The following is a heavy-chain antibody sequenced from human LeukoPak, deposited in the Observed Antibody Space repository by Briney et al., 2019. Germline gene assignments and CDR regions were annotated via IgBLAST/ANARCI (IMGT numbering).Heavy chain of an antibody. V-gene: IGHV4-31*03. CDR2: IYYSGST. D-gene: IGHD5-24*01. Sequence: SETLSPTCTVSGGSISSGGYYWSWIRQHPGKGLEWIGYIYYSGSTYYNPSLKSRVTISVDTSKNQFSLKLSSVTAADTAVYYCSRHQRPTWLQSAFDIWGQGTMVTVSS. J-gene: IGHJ3*02. CDR1: GGSISSGGYY. CDR3: SRHQRPTWLQSAFDI.